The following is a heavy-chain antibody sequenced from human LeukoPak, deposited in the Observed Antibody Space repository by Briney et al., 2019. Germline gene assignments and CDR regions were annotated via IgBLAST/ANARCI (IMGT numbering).Heavy chain of an antibody. CDR3: ARHSTSTSEAFDI. D-gene: IGHD2-2*01. V-gene: IGHV4-39*01. CDR2: IYYSGST. CDR1: GGSVSSSNYY. Sequence: SETLSLTCTVSGGSVSSSNYYWGWIRQPPGKGLEWIGSIYYSGSTYYTPSLKSRVTISVDTSKNQFSLRLSSVTAADTTVYYCARHSTSTSEAFDIWGQGTMVTVSS. J-gene: IGHJ3*02.